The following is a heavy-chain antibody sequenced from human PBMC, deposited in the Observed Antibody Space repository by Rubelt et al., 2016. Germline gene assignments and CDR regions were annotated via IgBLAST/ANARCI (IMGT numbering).Heavy chain of an antibody. V-gene: IGHV4-31*03. CDR3: ARLTTVTRDAFDI. Sequence: QVQLQESGPGLVKPSETLSLTCTVSGGSMNSDGDYWSWIRQHPGKGLEWIGYISYSGGTYYNPSLMSRSTISVDTSKNQFSPRLSSGTAADTAVYYCARLTTVTRDAFDIWGQGTMVTVSS. CDR1: GGSMNSDGDY. J-gene: IGHJ3*02. D-gene: IGHD4-17*01. CDR2: ISYSGGT.